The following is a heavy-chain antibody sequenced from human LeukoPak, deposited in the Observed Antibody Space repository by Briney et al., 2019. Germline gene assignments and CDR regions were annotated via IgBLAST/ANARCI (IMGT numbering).Heavy chain of an antibody. CDR1: GYTFIGYY. CDR3: ARVMVPYGPSDY. J-gene: IGHJ4*02. CDR2: INPNSGGT. D-gene: IGHD4/OR15-4a*01. V-gene: IGHV1-2*02. Sequence: ASVKVSCKASGYTFIGYYMHWVRQAPGQGLERMGWINPNSGGTNYAQKFQGRVTMTRDTSISTAYMELSRLRSDDTAVYYCARVMVPYGPSDYWGQGTLVTVSS.